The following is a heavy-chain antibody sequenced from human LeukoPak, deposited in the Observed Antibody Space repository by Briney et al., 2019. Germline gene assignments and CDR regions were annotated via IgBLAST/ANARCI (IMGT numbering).Heavy chain of an antibody. CDR2: INHSGST. CDR3: AARHYYGSGSYYKRGFDY. D-gene: IGHD3-10*01. J-gene: IGHJ4*02. V-gene: IGHV4-34*01. Sequence: PSETLSLTCAVYGGSFSGYYWSWIRQPPGKGLEWIGEINHSGSTNYNPSLKSRVTISVDTSKNQFSLKLSSVTAADTAVYYCAARHYYGSGSYYKRGFDYWGQGTLATVSS. CDR1: GGSFSGYY.